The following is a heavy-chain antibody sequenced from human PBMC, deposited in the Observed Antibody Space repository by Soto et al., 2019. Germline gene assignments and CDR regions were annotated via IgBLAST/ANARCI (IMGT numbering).Heavy chain of an antibody. D-gene: IGHD2-15*01. V-gene: IGHV4-59*01. CDR1: GGSISSYY. CDR3: AGDLGLGYCSGGSCYSGYYYYYMDV. CDR2: IYYSGST. J-gene: IGHJ6*03. Sequence: SETLSLTCTVSGGSISSYYWSWIRQPPGKGLEWIGYIYYSGSTNYNPSLKSRVTISVDTSKNQFSLKLSSVTAADTAVYYCAGDLGLGYCSGGSCYSGYYYYYMDVWGKGTTVTVSS.